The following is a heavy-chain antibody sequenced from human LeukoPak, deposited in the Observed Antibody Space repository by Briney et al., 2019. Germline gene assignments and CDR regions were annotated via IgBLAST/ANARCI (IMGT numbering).Heavy chain of an antibody. V-gene: IGHV3-7*03. CDR1: GLTFSMYW. J-gene: IGHJ6*04. CDR3: AREAPESYGMDV. CDR2: IKKDGIEK. D-gene: IGHD1-14*01. Sequence: GGSLRLSCAASGLTFSMYWMSWVRQAPGKGLEWVANIKKDGIEKNYVDSVKGRFTISRDNAKNSLYLQMNSLRAEDTAAYYCAREAPESYGMDVWGKGTTVTVSS.